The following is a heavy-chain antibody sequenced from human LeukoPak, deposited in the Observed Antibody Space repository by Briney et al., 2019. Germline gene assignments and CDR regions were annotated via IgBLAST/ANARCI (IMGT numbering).Heavy chain of an antibody. CDR3: ARLPGIAAAGTTGRN. Sequence: GGSLRLSCAASGFTFSSYWMHWVRQAPGKVLVWVSRINSDGSSTSYADSVKGRFTISRDNAKNTLYLQMNSLRAEDTAVYYCARLPGIAAAGTTGRNWGQGTLVTVSS. D-gene: IGHD6-13*01. V-gene: IGHV3-74*01. J-gene: IGHJ4*02. CDR2: INSDGSST. CDR1: GFTFSSYW.